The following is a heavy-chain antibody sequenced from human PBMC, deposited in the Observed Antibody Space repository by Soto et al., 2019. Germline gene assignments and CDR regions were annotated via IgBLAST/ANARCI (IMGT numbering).Heavy chain of an antibody. CDR3: AKDRGGGFDY. CDR2: LSDSGSRT. CDR1: GFTFSGYD. J-gene: IGHJ4*02. V-gene: IGHV3-23*01. Sequence: PGGSLRLSCAASGFTFSGYDMNWVRQAPGKGLEWVSSLSDSGSRTYYADSVRGRFTVSRDNSKNTLYLQMNSLRPEDTAIYYCAKDRGGGFDYWGPGSLVTV. D-gene: IGHD2-15*01.